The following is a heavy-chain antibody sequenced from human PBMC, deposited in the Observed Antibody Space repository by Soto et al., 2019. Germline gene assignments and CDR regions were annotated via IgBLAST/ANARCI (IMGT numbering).Heavy chain of an antibody. J-gene: IGHJ5*02. D-gene: IGHD6-19*01. V-gene: IGHV1-69*08. CDR2: IIPILGIA. CDR1: GGTFSSYT. Sequence: QVQLVQSGAEVKKPGSSVKVSCKASGGTFSSYTISWVRQAPGQGLEWMGRIIPILGIANYAQKFQGRVTITADKSTSTAYMELSSLRSEDTAVYYCARDSVGVDSGGWYGAWGQGTLVTVSS. CDR3: ARDSVGVDSGGWYGA.